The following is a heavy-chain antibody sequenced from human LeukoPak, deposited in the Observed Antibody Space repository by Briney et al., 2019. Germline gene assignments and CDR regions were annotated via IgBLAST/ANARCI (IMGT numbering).Heavy chain of an antibody. V-gene: IGHV4-30-4*01. J-gene: IGHJ4*02. CDR1: GGSISRGDYY. D-gene: IGHD4-17*01. CDR2: IYYSGST. CDR3: ARRQQEYGAYKYYFDY. Sequence: TSETLSLTCTVSGGSISRGDYYWSWIRQPPGKGLEWIGYIYYSGSTYYNPSLKSRVTISVDTSKNQFSLKLSSVTAADTAVYYCARRQQEYGAYKYYFDYWGQGTLVTVSS.